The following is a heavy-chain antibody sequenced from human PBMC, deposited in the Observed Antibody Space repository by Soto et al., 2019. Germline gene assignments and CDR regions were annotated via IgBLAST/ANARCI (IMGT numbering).Heavy chain of an antibody. CDR1: GFTFSSYG. CDR3: AKDLVSYYDSSGYSEVFDI. D-gene: IGHD3-22*01. J-gene: IGHJ3*02. Sequence: PGGSLRLSCAASGFTFSSYGMHWVRQAPGKGLEWVAVISYDGSNKYYADSVRGRFTISRDNSKNTLYLQMNSLRAEDTAVYYCAKDLVSYYDSSGYSEVFDIWGQGTMVTVSS. CDR2: ISYDGSNK. V-gene: IGHV3-30*18.